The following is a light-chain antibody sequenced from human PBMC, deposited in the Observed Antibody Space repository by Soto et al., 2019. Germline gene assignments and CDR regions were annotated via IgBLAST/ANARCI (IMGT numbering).Light chain of an antibody. CDR1: QSVSSSY. Sequence: EIVLTQSPGTLSLSPGERATLSCRASQSVSSSYLAWYEKKPGQAPRLLIYGTSNRATGIPDRFSGSGSGTDFTLTISRLEAEDFAVYYCQQYGSSPYTFGQGTKLEIK. V-gene: IGKV3-20*01. CDR3: QQYGSSPYT. CDR2: GTS. J-gene: IGKJ2*01.